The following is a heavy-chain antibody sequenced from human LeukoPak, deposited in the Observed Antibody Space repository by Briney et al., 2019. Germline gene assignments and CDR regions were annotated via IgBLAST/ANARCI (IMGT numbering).Heavy chain of an antibody. Sequence: SETLSLTCAVYGGSFSGYYWSWIRQPPGKGLEWIGEINHSGSTNYNPSLKSRVTISVDTSKNQFSPKLSSVTAADTAVYYCVRTGYSSREADYWGQGTLVTVSS. V-gene: IGHV4-34*01. CDR1: GGSFSGYY. D-gene: IGHD6-13*01. J-gene: IGHJ4*02. CDR3: VRTGYSSREADY. CDR2: INHSGST.